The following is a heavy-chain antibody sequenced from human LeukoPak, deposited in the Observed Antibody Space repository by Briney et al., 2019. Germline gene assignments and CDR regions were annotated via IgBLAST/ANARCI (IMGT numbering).Heavy chain of an antibody. D-gene: IGHD6-19*01. CDR3: ARTNLGSGWRFDF. V-gene: IGHV3-21*05. CDR1: GFTFSSYG. Sequence: PGRSLRLSCAASGFTFSSYGMHWVRQAPGKGLEWVSYISSSSSHTNYADSVKGRFTISRDNAKNSLYLQMNSLRAEDTAVYYCARTNLGSGWRFDFWGQGTLVTVSS. CDR2: ISSSSSHT. J-gene: IGHJ4*02.